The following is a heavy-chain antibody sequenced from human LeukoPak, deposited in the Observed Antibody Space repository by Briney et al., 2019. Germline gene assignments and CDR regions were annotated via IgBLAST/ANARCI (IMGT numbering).Heavy chain of an antibody. CDR3: ARTYYYDSSGYLGADY. CDR2: INAGNGNT. Sequence: ASVKVSCKASGYTFTSYAMHWVRQAPGQRLEWMGWINAGNGNTKYSQKFQGRVTITRDTSASTAYMELSSLRSEDTAVYYCARTYYYDSSGYLGADYWGQGTLVTVSS. D-gene: IGHD3-22*01. J-gene: IGHJ4*02. V-gene: IGHV1-3*01. CDR1: GYTFTSYA.